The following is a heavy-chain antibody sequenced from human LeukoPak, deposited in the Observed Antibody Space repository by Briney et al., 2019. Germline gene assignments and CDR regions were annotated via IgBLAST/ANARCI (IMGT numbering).Heavy chain of an antibody. J-gene: IGHJ4*02. CDR2: INPTNGDT. D-gene: IGHD3-10*01. Sequence: ASVKVSCKASGYRFTDYFIHWVRQAPGQGLEWMGGINPTNGDTVYAQKFQVGVTMTRDTSISTAYMEVTRLTSDDTAIYYCATEGYGSGKLCAFWGQGTLVTVSS. V-gene: IGHV1-2*02. CDR3: ATEGYGSGKLCAF. CDR1: GYRFTDYF.